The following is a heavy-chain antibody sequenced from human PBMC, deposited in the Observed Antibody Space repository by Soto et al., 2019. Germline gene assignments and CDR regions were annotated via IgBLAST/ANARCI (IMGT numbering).Heavy chain of an antibody. Sequence: SPTLSLTCAISGDSVSSNTATWNWIRQSPSRGLEWLGRTYYKSKWYTDSAISLKSRIVSNPDTSKKQISRHLKSVTPKDAAVYYCALARGIVVTCQGLDCWGQRTLVTVSS. V-gene: IGHV6-1*01. D-gene: IGHD6-19*01. CDR3: ALARGIVVTCQGLDC. CDR1: GDSVSSNTAT. CDR2: TYYKSKWYT. J-gene: IGHJ4*02.